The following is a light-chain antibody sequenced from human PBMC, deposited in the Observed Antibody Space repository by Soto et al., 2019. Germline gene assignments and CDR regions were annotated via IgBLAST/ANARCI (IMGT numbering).Light chain of an antibody. CDR3: QQRSNWRIP. Sequence: IVLTQTLASPALPPGKSSTLSCRASQSVSSYLAWYQQKPGQAPRLLIYDASTRATGIPARFSGSGSGTDFTLTISSLEPEDFAVYYRQQRSNWRIPFGQGTRLEIK. V-gene: IGKV3-11*01. CDR2: DAS. J-gene: IGKJ5*01. CDR1: QSVSSY.